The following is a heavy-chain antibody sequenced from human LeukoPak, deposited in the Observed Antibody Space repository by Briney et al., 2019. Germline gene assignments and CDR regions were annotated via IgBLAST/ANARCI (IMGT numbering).Heavy chain of an antibody. V-gene: IGHV3-23*01. CDR1: GFTFSKYA. D-gene: IGHD2-21*01. Sequence: GGSLRLSCAASGFTFSKYAMTWVRQAPGKGLEWVSAISGTGGNTHYADSVKGWFTVSRDNSKNTLYLQMNSLRAEDTAVYYCAKRVAIESYYYYYMDVWGKGATVTVSS. CDR3: AKRVAIESYYYYYMDV. CDR2: ISGTGGNT. J-gene: IGHJ6*03.